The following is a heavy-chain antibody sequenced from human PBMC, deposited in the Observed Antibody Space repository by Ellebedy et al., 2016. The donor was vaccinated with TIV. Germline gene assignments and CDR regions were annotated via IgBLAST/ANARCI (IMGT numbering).Heavy chain of an antibody. V-gene: IGHV4-39*01. CDR1: GASISISTTHY. Sequence: SETLSLXCSVSGASISISTTHYWGWIRQPPGKGLEWIGMIFHSRNIYSNPSLNTRATISVYTSKNQFSLTLTSVTAADTALYYCARHYPGGYPGGVWGKGTTVICSS. J-gene: IGHJ6*04. CDR3: ARHYPGGYPGGV. CDR2: IFHSRNI. D-gene: IGHD2-15*01.